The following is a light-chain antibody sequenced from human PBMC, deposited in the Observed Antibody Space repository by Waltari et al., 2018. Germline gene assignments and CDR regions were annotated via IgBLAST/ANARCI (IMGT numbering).Light chain of an antibody. CDR2: DVN. V-gene: IGLV2-11*01. CDR1: SSDVGGSNY. J-gene: IGLJ2*01. CDR3: CSYAGSYTFV. Sequence: QSALPQPRSVSGSPGQPVTISCTGTSSDVGGSNYVSWYQQHAGKAPKFMIYDVNTRPSGVPNRFTGTKAGNTASLTISGLQAEDEADYYCCSYAGSYTFVFGGGTKLTVL.